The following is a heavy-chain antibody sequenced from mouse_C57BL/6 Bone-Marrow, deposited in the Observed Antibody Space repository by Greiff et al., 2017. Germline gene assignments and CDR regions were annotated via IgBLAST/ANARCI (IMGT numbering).Heavy chain of an antibody. Sequence: EVQGVESGGGLVQPGGSLKLSCAASGFTFSDYYMYWVRQTPEKRLEWVAYISNGGGSTYYPDTVKGRFTISRDNAKNTLYLQMIRLKSEDTAMYYCARPPSYYSNYEREVDYWGQGTSVTVSS. V-gene: IGHV5-12*01. D-gene: IGHD2-5*01. CDR2: ISNGGGST. CDR3: ARPPSYYSNYEREVDY. CDR1: GFTFSDYY. J-gene: IGHJ4*01.